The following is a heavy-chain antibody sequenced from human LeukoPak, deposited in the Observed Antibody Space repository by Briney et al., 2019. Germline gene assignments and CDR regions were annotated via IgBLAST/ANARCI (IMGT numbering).Heavy chain of an antibody. CDR3: ARDDPYFFDY. CDR1: GFTFSRYW. J-gene: IGHJ4*02. V-gene: IGHV3-7*01. CDR2: IKQDGSEK. Sequence: GGSLRLSCVASGFTFSRYWMSWGRQAPGKGLEWVAKIKQDGSEKYYVDSVKGRFTISRDNAKNSLFLQMDSLRVEDTAVYFCARDDPYFFDYWGQGTLVTVSS.